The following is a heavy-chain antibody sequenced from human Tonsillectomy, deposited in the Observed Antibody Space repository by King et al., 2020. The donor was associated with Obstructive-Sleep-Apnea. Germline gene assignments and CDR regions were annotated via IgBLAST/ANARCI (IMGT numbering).Heavy chain of an antibody. D-gene: IGHD2-15*01. CDR2: IYPGYSDT. CDR1: GYSFTSYW. V-gene: IGHV5-51*01. Sequence: VQLVESGAEVKKPGESLKISCKGSGYSFTSYWIGWVRQMPGKGLEWMGIIYPGYSDTRYSPSFQGQVTISAAKSISTAYLQWSSLKASDTPMYYCARLGGCSGGSCYWYYFDYWGQGTLVTVSS. CDR3: ARLGGCSGGSCYWYYFDY. J-gene: IGHJ4*02.